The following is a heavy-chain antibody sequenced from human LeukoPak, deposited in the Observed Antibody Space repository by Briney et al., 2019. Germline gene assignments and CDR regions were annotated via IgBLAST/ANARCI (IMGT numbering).Heavy chain of an antibody. CDR2: INPSGGST. V-gene: IGHV1-46*01. Sequence: GASVKVSCKASGYTFTSYYMHWVRQAPGQGLEWMGIINPSGGSTSYAQKFQGRVTMTRDTSISTAYMELSRLRSDDTAVYYCARDRYCSSTSCSNNWFDPWGQGTLVTVSS. J-gene: IGHJ5*02. CDR3: ARDRYCSSTSCSNNWFDP. CDR1: GYTFTSYY. D-gene: IGHD2-2*01.